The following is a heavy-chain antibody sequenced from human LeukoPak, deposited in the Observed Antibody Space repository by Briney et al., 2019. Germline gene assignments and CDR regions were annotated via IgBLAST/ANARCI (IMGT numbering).Heavy chain of an antibody. J-gene: IGHJ4*02. CDR1: GGTFSSHA. CDR2: IIPIFGTA. D-gene: IGHD4-11*01. CDR3: AREGADYSNSYYFDY. Sequence: SVKVSCKASGGTFSSHAISWVRQAPGQGLEWMGGIIPIFGTANYAQKFQGRVTITADESTSTAYMELSSLRSEDTAVYYCAREGADYSNSYYFDYWGQGTLVTVSS. V-gene: IGHV1-69*01.